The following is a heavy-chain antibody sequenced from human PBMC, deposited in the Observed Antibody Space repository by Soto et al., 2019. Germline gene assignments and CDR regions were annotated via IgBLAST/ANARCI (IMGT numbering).Heavy chain of an antibody. CDR1: GGSISSNDCY. Sequence: QLQLQESGPGLVKPSETLSLTCTVSGGSISSNDCYWGWIRQPPGKGLEWIGSIYYSGSTYYNPSLKSRVTISVDTSKNQFSLKLNSVTAADTAVFYCARQAVRVPAAGGWFDPWGQGTLVTVSS. V-gene: IGHV4-39*01. CDR3: ARQAVRVPAAGGWFDP. CDR2: IYYSGST. D-gene: IGHD2-2*01. J-gene: IGHJ5*02.